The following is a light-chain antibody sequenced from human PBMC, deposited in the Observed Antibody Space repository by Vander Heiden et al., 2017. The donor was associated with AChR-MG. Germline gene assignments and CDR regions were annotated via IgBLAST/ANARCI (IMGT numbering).Light chain of an antibody. CDR3: QQEDSTPLT. CDR2: WAS. V-gene: IGKV4-1*01. CDR1: QSVLYSSNNKNY. Sequence: DIVMTQSPDSLAVSLGERATINCKSSQSVLYSSNNKNYLAWYQQKPGQPPKLLIYWASTRESGVPDRFSGSGSGTDFTLTISSLQAEDVAVYYCQQEDSTPLTFGGRTKVEIK. J-gene: IGKJ4*01.